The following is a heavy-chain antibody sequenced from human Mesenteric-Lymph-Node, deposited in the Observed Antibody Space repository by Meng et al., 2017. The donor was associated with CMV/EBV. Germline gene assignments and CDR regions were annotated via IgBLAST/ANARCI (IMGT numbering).Heavy chain of an antibody. CDR1: DTFSSFG. CDR3: ATDHLKYSNYFYGMDV. D-gene: IGHD4-11*01. Sequence: DTFSSFGISWVRQAPRQGLEWMGGIIPSVGITSYAQKFQGRVTITADTSTNTAYMELRSLSSDDTAIYYCATDHLKYSNYFYGMDVWGQGTTVTVSS. CDR2: IIPSVGIT. J-gene: IGHJ6*02. V-gene: IGHV1-69*10.